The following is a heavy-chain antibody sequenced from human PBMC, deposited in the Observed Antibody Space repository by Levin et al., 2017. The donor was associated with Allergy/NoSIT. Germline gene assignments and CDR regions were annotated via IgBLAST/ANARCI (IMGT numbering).Heavy chain of an antibody. CDR3: ARLGWRDRYFDY. J-gene: IGHJ4*02. D-gene: IGHD6-19*01. Sequence: GGSLRLSCAASGFTFSSYWMSWVRQAPGKGLEWVASIKQDGSEKYYVDSVKGRFTISRDSAKNSVYLQMNSLRAEDTAVYYCARLGWRDRYFDYWGQGTLVTVSS. CDR2: IKQDGSEK. CDR1: GFTFSSYW. V-gene: IGHV3-7*01.